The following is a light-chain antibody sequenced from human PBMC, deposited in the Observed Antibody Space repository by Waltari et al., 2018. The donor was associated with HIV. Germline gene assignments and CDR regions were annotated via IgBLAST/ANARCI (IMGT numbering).Light chain of an antibody. Sequence: QSALTQPVSVSGSPGQSIAISCIGTNTDVGRYNYVYWYQHHPGKAPNLIIYEVSNRPSEVSNRFSGSKSGDTAFLTISGLHGEDEADYYCWSYTSSDTFVFGTGTKVTVL. V-gene: IGLV2-14*01. CDR2: EVS. CDR3: WSYTSSDTFV. J-gene: IGLJ1*01. CDR1: NTDVGRYNY.